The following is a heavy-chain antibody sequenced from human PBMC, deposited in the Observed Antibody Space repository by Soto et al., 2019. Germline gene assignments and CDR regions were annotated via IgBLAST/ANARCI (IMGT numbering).Heavy chain of an antibody. D-gene: IGHD2-15*01. V-gene: IGHV1-46*01. CDR3: AREENCSGGTCYSEYFHR. CDR1: GYTFTSYY. Sequence: ASVKVSCKASGYTFTSYYMYWVRQAPGQGLEWVGIINPSGGTTNYAQKFQDRVTMTRDTSTSTVHMELRSLRAEDTAVYYCAREENCSGGTCYSEYFHRWSQGTLVTVSS. J-gene: IGHJ1*01. CDR2: INPSGGTT.